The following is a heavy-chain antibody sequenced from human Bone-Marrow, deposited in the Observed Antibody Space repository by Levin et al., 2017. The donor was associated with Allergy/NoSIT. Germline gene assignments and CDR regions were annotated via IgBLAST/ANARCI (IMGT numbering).Heavy chain of an antibody. CDR1: GYSFTDYY. V-gene: IGHV1-2*02. CDR3: ATAPHYQLSSNCAY. D-gene: IGHD2-2*01. J-gene: IGHJ4*02. CDR2: INPNRGGT. Sequence: ASVKVSCKASGYSFTDYYMHWVRQAPGQGLEWMGWINPNRGGTNFAQKFQGRVTMTRDTSISTDYMELSSLRSDDTAVYYCATAPHYQLSSNCAYWGQGTLVTVSS.